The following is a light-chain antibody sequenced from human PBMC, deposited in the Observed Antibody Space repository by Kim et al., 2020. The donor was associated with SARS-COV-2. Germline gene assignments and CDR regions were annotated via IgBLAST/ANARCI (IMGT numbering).Light chain of an antibody. Sequence: AIRITQSPSSLSASTGDRVTITCRASQGISSYLAWYQQKPGKAPKLLIYAASTLQSGVPSRFSGSGSGTDFTLTISCLQSEDFATYYCQQYYSYPPTFGGETKVDIK. CDR3: QQYYSYPPT. V-gene: IGKV1-8*01. CDR2: AAS. CDR1: QGISSY. J-gene: IGKJ4*01.